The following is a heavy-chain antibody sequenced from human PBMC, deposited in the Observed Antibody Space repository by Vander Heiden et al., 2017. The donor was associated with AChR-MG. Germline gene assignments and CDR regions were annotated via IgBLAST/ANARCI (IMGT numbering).Heavy chain of an antibody. D-gene: IGHD5-18*01. CDR3: ARVGDTAMVTLGY. CDR2: ISYDGSNK. CDR1: GFTFSGDA. V-gene: IGHV3-30-3*01. J-gene: IGHJ4*02. Sequence: QVQLVESGGGVVQPGRSLRLSCAASGFTFSGDAMHWVRQAPGKGLEWVAVISYDGSNKYYADSVKGRFTISRDNSKNTLYLQMNSLRAEDTAVYYCARVGDTAMVTLGYWGQGTLVTVSS.